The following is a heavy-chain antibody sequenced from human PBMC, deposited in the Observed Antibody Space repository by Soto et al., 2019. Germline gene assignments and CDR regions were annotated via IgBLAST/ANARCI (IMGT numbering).Heavy chain of an antibody. CDR1: GGSISSSSYY. J-gene: IGHJ4*02. CDR2: IYYSGST. Sequence: PSETLSLTCTVSGGSISSSSYYWGWIRQPPGKGLEWIGSIYYSGSTYYNPSLKSRVTISVDTSKNQFSLKLSSVTAADTAVYYCARINYGSGLGIDYWGQGTLVTVSS. V-gene: IGHV4-39*01. CDR3: ARINYGSGLGIDY. D-gene: IGHD3-10*01.